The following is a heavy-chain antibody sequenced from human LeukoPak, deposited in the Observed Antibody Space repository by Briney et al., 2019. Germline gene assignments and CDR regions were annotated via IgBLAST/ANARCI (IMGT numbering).Heavy chain of an antibody. D-gene: IGHD6-25*01. CDR1: GYSLISYW. Sequence: GESLKISCKGSGYSLISYWIGRVRQMPGEGLEWMGIIYPGDSDVRYSPSFQGQVTISADKSISTAYLQWSSLKTSDTAMYYCARSGSAHLYFFDYWGQGALVTVAS. CDR2: IYPGDSDV. J-gene: IGHJ4*02. CDR3: ARSGSAHLYFFDY. V-gene: IGHV5-51*01.